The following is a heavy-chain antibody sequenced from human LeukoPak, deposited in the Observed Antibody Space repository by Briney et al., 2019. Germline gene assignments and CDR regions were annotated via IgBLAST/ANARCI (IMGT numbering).Heavy chain of an antibody. Sequence: SETLSLTCTVSGGSISSSSYYWGWIRQPPGKGLEWIGSIYYSGSTYYNPSLKSRVTISVDTSKNQFSLKLSSVTAADTAVYYCARDTPRNFDYDISEIAERVIDYWGQGTLVTVSS. V-gene: IGHV4-39*07. CDR1: GGSISSSSYY. J-gene: IGHJ4*02. CDR2: IYYSGST. D-gene: IGHD3-9*01. CDR3: ARDTPRNFDYDISEIAERVIDY.